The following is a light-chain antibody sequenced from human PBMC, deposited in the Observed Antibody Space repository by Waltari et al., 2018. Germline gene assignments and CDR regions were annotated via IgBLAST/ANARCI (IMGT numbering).Light chain of an antibody. CDR1: QSISNY. J-gene: IGKJ2*03. Sequence: DIQMTQSPSTLSASVGDTITITRRASQSISNYLAWYQQKPGKAPKLLIYKASSSGSGVPSRFSGSGSGTEFTLSISSLQPDDFATYCCQQYNTYSSFGQGTKLEIK. CDR2: KAS. CDR3: QQYNTYSS. V-gene: IGKV1-5*03.